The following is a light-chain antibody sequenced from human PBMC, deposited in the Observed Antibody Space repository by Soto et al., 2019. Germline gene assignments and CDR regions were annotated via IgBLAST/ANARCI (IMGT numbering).Light chain of an antibody. CDR1: SSNIGSNT. V-gene: IGLV1-44*01. Sequence: QSVLTQPPSASGTPGQRVTISCSGSSSNIGSNTVNWYQQLPGTAPKLLIYSNNERPSGVPDRFSGSKSGTSASLAISGLQSEDEADFYCAAWDDSLNAYVIGIWTKVTVL. CDR3: AAWDDSLNAYV. CDR2: SNN. J-gene: IGLJ1*01.